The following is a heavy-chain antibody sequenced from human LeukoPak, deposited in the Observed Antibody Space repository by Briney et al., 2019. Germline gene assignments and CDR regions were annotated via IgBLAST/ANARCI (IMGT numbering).Heavy chain of an antibody. J-gene: IGHJ4*02. CDR3: AKDGHYYDSSGYFDY. D-gene: IGHD3-22*01. CDR2: IRYDGSNK. CDR1: GFTFSSYG. Sequence: GGSLRLSWVAYGFTFSSYGMRCDSQAPGKGLEWVAFIRYDGSNKYYADSVKGRFTISRDNSKNSLYLQMNSLRAEDTAVYYCAKDGHYYDSSGYFDYWGEGTLVTVSS. V-gene: IGHV3-30*02.